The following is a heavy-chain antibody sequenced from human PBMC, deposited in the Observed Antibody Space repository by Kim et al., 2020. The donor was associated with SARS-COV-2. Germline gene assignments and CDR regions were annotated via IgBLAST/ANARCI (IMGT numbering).Heavy chain of an antibody. Sequence: ASVKVSCKASGYTFTNYDINWVRQATGQGLEWMGWMNPNIGSTDYAQKFQGRVTMTRDTSITTAYMELSGLRSEDTAGYYCARGHVIISPGGNGMDVWGQ. J-gene: IGHJ6*02. D-gene: IGHD3-10*01. V-gene: IGHV1-8*01. CDR2: MNPNIGST. CDR3: ARGHVIISPGGNGMDV. CDR1: GYTFTNYD.